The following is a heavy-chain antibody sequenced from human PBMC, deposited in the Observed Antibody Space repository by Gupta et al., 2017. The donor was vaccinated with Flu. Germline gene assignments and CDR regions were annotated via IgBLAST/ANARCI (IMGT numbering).Heavy chain of an antibody. Sequence: EVQLVESGGGLVQAGRPLRLYCAASGFPYDDYAMHWVRQVQGQRVDWVSGITGNSGSIKYGDSVKGRFTISRDNAQNSLYLQMNSLSPEDSALYYCAKGGGSGWSRHDLNWFGPWDQGTLVTVSS. CDR1: GFPYDDYA. D-gene: IGHD6-19*01. CDR2: ITGNSGSI. CDR3: AKGGGSGWSRHDLNWFGP. V-gene: IGHV3-9*01. J-gene: IGHJ5*02.